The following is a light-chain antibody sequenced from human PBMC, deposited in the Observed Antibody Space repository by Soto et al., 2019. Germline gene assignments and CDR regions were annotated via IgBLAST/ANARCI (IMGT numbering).Light chain of an antibody. J-gene: IGKJ5*01. CDR1: QSISSSF. CDR2: DAS. V-gene: IGKV3D-20*02. Sequence: DIVLTQSPGTLSLSPGQRATLSCRASQSISSSFLAWYQQKPGQAPRLLIYDASNRATGIPARFSGSGSGTDFTLNISSLEPEDFAVYYCQQRSNWPLTFGQGTRLEIK. CDR3: QQRSNWPLT.